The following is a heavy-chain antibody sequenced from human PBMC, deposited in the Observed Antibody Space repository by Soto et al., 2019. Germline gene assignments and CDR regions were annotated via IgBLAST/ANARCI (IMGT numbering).Heavy chain of an antibody. CDR1: GGSISSGGYY. CDR3: ARAERGTYYYYFVMDV. CDR2: IYYSGST. Sequence: QVQLQESGPGLVKPSQTLSLTCTVSGGSISSGGYYWSWIRQHPGKGLEWIGYIYYSGSTYYNPSLKSRVTISVDTSKNQFSLKLSSVTAADTAVYYCARAERGTYYYYFVMDVLGQGTTVTVSS. D-gene: IGHD3-16*01. J-gene: IGHJ6*02. V-gene: IGHV4-31*03.